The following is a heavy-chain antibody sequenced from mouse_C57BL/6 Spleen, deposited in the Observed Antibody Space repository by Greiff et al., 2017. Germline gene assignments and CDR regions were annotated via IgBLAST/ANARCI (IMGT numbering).Heavy chain of an antibody. J-gene: IGHJ4*01. CDR2: ISSGGSYT. V-gene: IGHV5-6*01. Sequence: EVKLMESGGDLVKPGGSLKLSCAASGFTFSSYGMSWVRQTPDKRLEWVATISSGGSYTYYPDCVKGRFTISRDNAKNTLYLQMSSLKSEDTAMYYCARNPGDYWGQGTSVTVSS. CDR1: GFTFSSYG. CDR3: ARNPGDY.